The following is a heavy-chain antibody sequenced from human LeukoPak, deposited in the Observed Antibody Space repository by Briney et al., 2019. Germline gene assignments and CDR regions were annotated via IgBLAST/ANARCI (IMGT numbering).Heavy chain of an antibody. CDR1: GDSISSGDYY. V-gene: IGHV4-61*10. Sequence: SETLSLTCTVSGDSISSGDYYWSWIRQPAGKGLEWIGYIYYSGSTNYNPSLKSRFTISVDTSKNQFSLRLNSVTAADTAVYYCARGNLWDYRRYYYYMDVWGKGTTVTVSS. CDR3: ARGNLWDYRRYYYYMDV. CDR2: IYYSGST. J-gene: IGHJ6*03. D-gene: IGHD4-11*01.